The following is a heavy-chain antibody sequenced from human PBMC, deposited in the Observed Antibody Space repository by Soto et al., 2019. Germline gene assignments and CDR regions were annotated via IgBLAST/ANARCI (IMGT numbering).Heavy chain of an antibody. CDR3: ARMVVTANYYYYGMDV. CDR1: GGSISSYY. CDR2: IYYSGST. Sequence: SETLSLTCTVSGGSISSYYWSWIRQPPGKGLEWIGYIYYSGSTNYNPSLKSRVTISVDTSKSQFSLKLSSVTAADTAVYYCARMVVTANYYYYGMDVWGQGTTVTVSS. V-gene: IGHV4-59*01. D-gene: IGHD2-21*02. J-gene: IGHJ6*02.